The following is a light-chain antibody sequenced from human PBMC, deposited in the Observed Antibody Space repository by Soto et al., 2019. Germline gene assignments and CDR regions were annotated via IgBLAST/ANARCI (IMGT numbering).Light chain of an antibody. CDR2: EGS. J-gene: IGLJ2*01. Sequence: QSALTQPASVSGSPGQSITISCTGTSSDVGNYNLVSWYQQHPGKDPKVMIYEGSKRPSGVSNRFSGSKSGNTASLTISGLQAEDEADYHCSSYAGSHVVFGGGTKLTVL. CDR1: SSDVGNYNL. CDR3: SSYAGSHVV. V-gene: IGLV2-23*01.